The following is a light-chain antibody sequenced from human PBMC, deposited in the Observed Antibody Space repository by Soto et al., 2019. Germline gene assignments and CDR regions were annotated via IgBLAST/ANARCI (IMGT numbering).Light chain of an antibody. J-gene: IGKJ1*01. CDR3: QQYNSYRT. Sequence: DIQMTHSPSILSASVGDRVTITCRASQSISSWLAWYQQKPGKAPKLLIYKASALESGVPSRFSGSGSGTEFTLTISSLQPADFATYYCQQYNSYRTFGQGNKVEI. V-gene: IGKV1-5*03. CDR2: KAS. CDR1: QSISSW.